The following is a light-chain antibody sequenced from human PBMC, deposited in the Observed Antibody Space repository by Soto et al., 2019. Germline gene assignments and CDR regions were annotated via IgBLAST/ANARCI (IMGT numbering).Light chain of an antibody. CDR3: QQYGTSPLMYT. V-gene: IGKV3-20*01. CDR1: QSVTSNY. CDR2: GAS. Sequence: EVVLTQSPGTLSLSPGERATLSCRASQSVTSNYFAWYQQRPGQAPRLLIYGASIRATGVPDRFSGSGSGTDFTLTITRLEPEDFAVYYCQQYGTSPLMYTFGQGTKLDIK. J-gene: IGKJ2*01.